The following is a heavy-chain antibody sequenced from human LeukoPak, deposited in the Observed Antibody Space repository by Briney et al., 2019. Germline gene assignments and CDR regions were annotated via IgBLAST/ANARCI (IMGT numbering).Heavy chain of an antibody. D-gene: IGHD3-10*01. CDR3: ARHSQVVRGWFDP. CDR2: IFHSGST. J-gene: IGHJ5*02. Sequence: PSETLSLTCTVSGGSISGYYWSWIRQPPGKGLEWIGYIFHSGSTNYSPSLKSRVTMSVDTSKSQFSLKLSSVTAADTAVYYCARHSQVVRGWFDPWGQGTLVTVSS. V-gene: IGHV4-59*08. CDR1: GGSISGYY.